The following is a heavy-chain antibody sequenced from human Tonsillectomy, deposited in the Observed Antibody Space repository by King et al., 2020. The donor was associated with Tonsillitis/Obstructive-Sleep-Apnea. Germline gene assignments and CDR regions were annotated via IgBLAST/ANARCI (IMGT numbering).Heavy chain of an antibody. Sequence: QLVQSGAEVKKPGASVKVSCKASVYTFTDYYMHWVRQATGQGLEWMGWINPNSGDTNYAQRFQGRVTMTRVTSISTAYMELTRLRSDDTAVYYCARESRYCSSTSCYRTFDYWGQGTLVTVSS. CDR1: VYTFTDYY. J-gene: IGHJ4*02. V-gene: IGHV1-2*02. D-gene: IGHD2-2*02. CDR3: ARESRYCSSTSCYRTFDY. CDR2: INPNSGDT.